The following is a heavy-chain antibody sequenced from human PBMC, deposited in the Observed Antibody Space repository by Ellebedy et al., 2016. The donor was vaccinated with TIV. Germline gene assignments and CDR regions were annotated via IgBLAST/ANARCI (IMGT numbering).Heavy chain of an antibody. D-gene: IGHD5-12*01. Sequence: SETLSLXXAVYGGSFSGYYWSWIRQPPGKGLEWIGDANDSGNTNYNPSLKSRVTISVDTSKNQFSLKLSSVTAADTAVYYCARGQGRRKATDYWGQGTLVTVSS. J-gene: IGHJ4*02. CDR3: ARGQGRRKATDY. CDR1: GGSFSGYY. V-gene: IGHV4-34*01. CDR2: ANDSGNT.